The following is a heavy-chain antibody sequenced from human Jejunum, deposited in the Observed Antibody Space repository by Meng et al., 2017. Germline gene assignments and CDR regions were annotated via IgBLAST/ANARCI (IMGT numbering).Heavy chain of an antibody. V-gene: IGHV7-4-1*02. CDR3: AREKWQHGSSFDV. D-gene: IGHD6-6*01. Sequence: QVQLVQSGSELKKPVASVKVSCMASGYPFISYPITWVRHAPGQGPEWMGWINTSTGKPTYAQGFTGRFAFSLDISVNTAYLEISSLKGDDTAMYYCAREKWQHGSSFDVWGQGTLVTVSS. CDR2: INTSTGKP. CDR1: GYPFISYP. J-gene: IGHJ4*02.